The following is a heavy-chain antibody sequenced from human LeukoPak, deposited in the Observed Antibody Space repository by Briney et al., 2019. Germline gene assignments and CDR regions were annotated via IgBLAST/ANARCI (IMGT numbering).Heavy chain of an antibody. CDR2: INPNSGGT. CDR1: GYTFTGYY. D-gene: IGHD3-22*01. V-gene: IGHV1-2*02. Sequence: ASVKVSCKASGYTFTGYYMHWVRQAPGQGLEWMGWINPNSGGTNYAQKFQGRVTMTRDTSISTAYMELSRLRSDDRAVYYCARDSGGGYYYGSSGYYAEYFQHWGKGNLVTVSS. J-gene: IGHJ1*01. CDR3: ARDSGGGYYYGSSGYYAEYFQH.